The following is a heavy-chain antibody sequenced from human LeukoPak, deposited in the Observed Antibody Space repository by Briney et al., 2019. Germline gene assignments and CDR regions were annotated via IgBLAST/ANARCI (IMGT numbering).Heavy chain of an antibody. V-gene: IGHV3-53*01. J-gene: IGHJ3*02. CDR1: GFTVSSNY. CDR2: IYSGGST. CDR3: ARDRSSGYLGAFDI. Sequence: PGGSLRLSCAASGFTVSSNYMSWVRQAPGKGLEWVSVIYSGGSTYYADSVKGRFTISRDNSKNTLYLQMNSLRAEDTAVYYCARDRSSGYLGAFDIWGQGTMVTVSS. D-gene: IGHD3-22*01.